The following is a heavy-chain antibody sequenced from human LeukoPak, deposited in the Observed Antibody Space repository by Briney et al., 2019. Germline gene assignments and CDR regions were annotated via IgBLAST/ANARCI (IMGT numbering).Heavy chain of an antibody. J-gene: IGHJ4*02. CDR1: GYTFSSYA. V-gene: IGHV3-23*01. CDR2: ISGSGGST. D-gene: IGHD3-22*01. Sequence: GGSLRLSCAASGYTFSSYAMSWVRHAPGKGLEWVSAISGSGGSTYYADSVKSRFTISRDNSKNTLYLQMNSLRAEDTAVYYCAREYYYDSSGYYSDYWGQGTLVTVSS. CDR3: AREYYYDSSGYYSDY.